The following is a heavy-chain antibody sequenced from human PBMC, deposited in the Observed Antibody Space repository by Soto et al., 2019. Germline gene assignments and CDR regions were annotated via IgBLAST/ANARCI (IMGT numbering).Heavy chain of an antibody. Sequence: GGSLRLSCTVSGFAFNNYGINWVRQAPGKGLEWVANIKEDGSEIYYLDSVKGRFTISRDNAKNSLYLQMNSLRVEDTAVYYCSRGWAFLNYWGQGILVTVSS. CDR1: GFAFNNYG. D-gene: IGHD3-3*02. CDR3: SRGWAFLNY. V-gene: IGHV3-7*01. CDR2: IKEDGSEI. J-gene: IGHJ4*02.